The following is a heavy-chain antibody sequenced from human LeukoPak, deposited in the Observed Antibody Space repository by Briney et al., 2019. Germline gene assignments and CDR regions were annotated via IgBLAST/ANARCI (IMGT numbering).Heavy chain of an antibody. CDR3: ARVGDTGLGYCSSTSCYLPDY. Sequence: GGSLRLSCAASGFTFDDYGMSWVRQAPGKGLEWVSGINWNGGSTGYADSVKGRFTISRDNAKNSLYLQMNSLRAGDTALYYCARVGDTGLGYCSSTSCYLPDYWGQGTLVTVSS. CDR2: INWNGGST. V-gene: IGHV3-20*04. D-gene: IGHD2-2*01. J-gene: IGHJ4*02. CDR1: GFTFDDYG.